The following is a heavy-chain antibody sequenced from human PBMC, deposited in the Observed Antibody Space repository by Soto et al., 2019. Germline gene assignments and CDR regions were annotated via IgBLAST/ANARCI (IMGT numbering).Heavy chain of an antibody. V-gene: IGHV1-2*02. CDR1: GYIFTSYY. CDR3: GRMGPWREFDP. J-gene: IGHJ5*01. CDR2: INPNTGGT. Sequence: QVLLVQSGAEVKRPGTSVKVSCKASGYIFTSYYVHWVRQVPGQGLEWMGWINPNTGGTNYAQRFEGRGTKARDTANRTAYMGMSRLTKDDTGIFFFGRMGPWREFDPWGQGT. D-gene: IGHD3-3*01.